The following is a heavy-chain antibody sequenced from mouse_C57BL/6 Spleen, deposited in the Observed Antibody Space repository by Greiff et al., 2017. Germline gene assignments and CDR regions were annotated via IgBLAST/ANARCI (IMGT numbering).Heavy chain of an antibody. J-gene: IGHJ1*03. D-gene: IGHD2-14*01. Sequence: VQLQQSGPELVKPGASVKISCKASGYTFTDYYMNWVKQSHGKSLEWIGDINPNNGGTSYNQKFKGKATLTVDKSSSTAYMELRSLTSEDSAVYYCARRGYGWYFDVWGTGTTVTVSS. CDR3: ARRGYGWYFDV. CDR2: INPNNGGT. V-gene: IGHV1-26*01. CDR1: GYTFTDYY.